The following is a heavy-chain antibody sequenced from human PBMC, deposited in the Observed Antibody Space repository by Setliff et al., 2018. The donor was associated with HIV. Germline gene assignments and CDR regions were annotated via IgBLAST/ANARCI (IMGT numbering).Heavy chain of an antibody. Sequence: GESLKISCKGSGYNFSNYWIGWVRQMPGKGLEWLGIIYIGDSETKYSPSFQGQVTFSADKSVRTAYLQWRSLKASDTAMYFCARGSYDSSGYSLDHWGQGTLVTVSS. CDR2: IYIGDSET. J-gene: IGHJ4*02. D-gene: IGHD3-22*01. V-gene: IGHV5-51*01. CDR3: ARGSYDSSGYSLDH. CDR1: GYNFSNYW.